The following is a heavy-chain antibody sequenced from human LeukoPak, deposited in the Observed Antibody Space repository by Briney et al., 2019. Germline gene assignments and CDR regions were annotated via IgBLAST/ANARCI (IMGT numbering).Heavy chain of an antibody. Sequence: GASVKVSCKASGYTFTGYYMHWVRQAPGQGLEWMGWINPNSGGTNYAQKLQGRVTMTRDTSISTAYMELSRLRSDDTAVYYCARDGTHRITGTTNARWFDPWGQGTLVTVSS. CDR1: GYTFTGYY. J-gene: IGHJ5*02. V-gene: IGHV1-2*02. CDR2: INPNSGGT. CDR3: ARDGTHRITGTTNARWFDP. D-gene: IGHD1-7*01.